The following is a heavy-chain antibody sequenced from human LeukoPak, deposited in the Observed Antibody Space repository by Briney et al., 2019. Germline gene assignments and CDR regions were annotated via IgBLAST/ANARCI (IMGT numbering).Heavy chain of an antibody. CDR1: GFTFSSYW. J-gene: IGHJ4*02. D-gene: IGHD5-18*01. CDR2: IKEDGSQK. V-gene: IGHV3-7*01. Sequence: GSLRLSCAASGFTFSSYWMSWVRQAPGKGLDWVANIKEDGSQKYYVDSVKGRFTISRDNAKNSLYLQMNSLRAEDAAVYYCARDRWGYSYGGDWGQGTLVTVSS. CDR3: ARDRWGYSYGGD.